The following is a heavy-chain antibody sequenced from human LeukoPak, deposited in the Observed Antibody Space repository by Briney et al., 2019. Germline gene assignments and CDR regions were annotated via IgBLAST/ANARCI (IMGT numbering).Heavy chain of an antibody. CDR1: GFTFNSYS. CDR3: ARVGSSGLYFDY. V-gene: IGHV3-21*01. D-gene: IGHD6-19*01. J-gene: IGHJ4*02. CDR2: ISSSSSYT. Sequence: GGSLRLSCAASGFTFNSYSMNWVRQAPGKGLEWVSAISSSSSYTYYADSVKGRSTISRDNAKNSLYLQMNSLRAEDTAVYYCARVGSSGLYFDYWGQGTLVTVSS.